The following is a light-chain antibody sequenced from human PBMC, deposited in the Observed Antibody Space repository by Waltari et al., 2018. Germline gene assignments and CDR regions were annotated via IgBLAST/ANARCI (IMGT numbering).Light chain of an antibody. V-gene: IGLV3-19*01. J-gene: IGLJ2*01. CDR1: SPRGYN. CDR3: NSRDRSGNHVV. CDR2: GKS. Sequence: SSALTQDPAVSLALGQTVRITCQGDSPRGYNASWYQQKPGQAPVLVISGKSTRPTGIPNRFSGSTSGNTASLTITGAQAEDEADYYCNSRDRSGNHVVFGGGTKLTVL.